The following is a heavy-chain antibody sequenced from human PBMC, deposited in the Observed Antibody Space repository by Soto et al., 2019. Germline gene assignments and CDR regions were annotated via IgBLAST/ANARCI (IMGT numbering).Heavy chain of an antibody. V-gene: IGHV3-48*03. CDR1: GFTFSSYE. Sequence: GGSLRLSCAASGFTFSSYEMNWVRQAPGKGLEWVSYISSSGSTIYYADSVKGRFTISRDNAKNSLYLQMNSLRAEDTAVYYCASWYSSGWYNFDYWGQGTLVTVSS. CDR2: ISSSGSTI. J-gene: IGHJ4*02. D-gene: IGHD6-19*01. CDR3: ASWYSSGWYNFDY.